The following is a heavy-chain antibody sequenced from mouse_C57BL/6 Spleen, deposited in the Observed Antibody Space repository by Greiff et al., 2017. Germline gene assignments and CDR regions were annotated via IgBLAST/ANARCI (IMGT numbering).Heavy chain of an antibody. V-gene: IGHV5-6*02. D-gene: IGHD1-1*01. CDR1: GFTFSSYG. CDR2: ISSGGSYT. Sequence: EVKVEESGGDLVKPGGSLKLSCAASGFTFSSYGMSWVRQTPDKRLEWVATISSGGSYTYYPDSVKGRFTISRDNAKNTLYLQMSSLKSEDTARYYCARQGNPLYYYGSSWYFDVWGTGTTVTVSS. J-gene: IGHJ1*03. CDR3: ARQGNPLYYYGSSWYFDV.